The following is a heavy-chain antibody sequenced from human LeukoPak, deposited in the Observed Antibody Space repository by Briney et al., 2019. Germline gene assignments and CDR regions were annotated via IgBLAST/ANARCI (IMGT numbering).Heavy chain of an antibody. CDR2: IGIDSGNT. CDR1: EFTFNSYA. V-gene: IGHV3-48*01. D-gene: IGHD5-24*01. CDR3: ARDYKYAFDN. Sequence: GGSLRLSCVASEFTFNSYAMTWVRQAPGKGLEWISYIGIDSGNTNYADSVKGRFTISGDRAKNSLYLQMNSLRVEDTAVYYCARDYKYAFDNWGQGTLVTVSS. J-gene: IGHJ4*02.